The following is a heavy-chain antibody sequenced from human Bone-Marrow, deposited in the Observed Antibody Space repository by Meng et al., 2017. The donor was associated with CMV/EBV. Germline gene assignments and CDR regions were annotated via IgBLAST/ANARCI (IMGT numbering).Heavy chain of an antibody. CDR3: AKSSDFWSGYYYYYYGMDV. V-gene: IGHV3-33*06. J-gene: IGHJ6*02. Sequence: GGSLRLSCAASGFTFSNAWMSWVRQAPGKGLEWVAVIWYDGSNKYYADSVKGRFTISRDNSKNTLYLQMSSLRAEDTAVYYCAKSSDFWSGYYYYYYGMDVWGQGTTVTVSS. D-gene: IGHD3-3*01. CDR2: IWYDGSNK. CDR1: GFTFSNAW.